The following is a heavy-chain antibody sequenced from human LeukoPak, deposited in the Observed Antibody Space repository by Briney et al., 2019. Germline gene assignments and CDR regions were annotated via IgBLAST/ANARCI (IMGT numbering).Heavy chain of an antibody. CDR1: GGSFSGYY. CDR3: ARGGIAAAGTLRD. CDR2: INHSGST. V-gene: IGHV4-34*01. J-gene: IGHJ4*02. D-gene: IGHD6-13*01. Sequence: SETLSLTCAVYGGSFSGYYWSWIRQPPGKGLEWIGEINHSGSTNYNPSLKSRVTISVDTSKNQFSLKLSSVTAADTAVYYCARGGIAAAGTLRDWGQGTLVTVSS.